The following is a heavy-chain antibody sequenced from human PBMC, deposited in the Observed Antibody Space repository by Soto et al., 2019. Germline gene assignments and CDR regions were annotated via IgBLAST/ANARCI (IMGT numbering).Heavy chain of an antibody. J-gene: IGHJ6*02. Sequence: EVHLVESGGGLVKPGGSLRLSCEASGFPFNITCMNWVRQAPGQGLEWVSSIISSGSLVDYADSVQGRLAISRDNAKNSLFLQMNTLRVEDSGVYYCAKDGGAGSVMEVWGQGTTVTVSS. D-gene: IGHD6-19*01. CDR1: GFPFNITC. V-gene: IGHV3-21*01. CDR3: AKDGGAGSVMEV. CDR2: IISSGSLV.